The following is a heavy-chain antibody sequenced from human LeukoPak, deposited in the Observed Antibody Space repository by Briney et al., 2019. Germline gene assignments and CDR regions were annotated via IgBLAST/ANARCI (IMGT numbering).Heavy chain of an antibody. D-gene: IGHD3-10*01. J-gene: IGHJ4*02. CDR1: GGSISSSSYY. V-gene: IGHV4-39*01. CDR3: ARHATYYYGSGREYFDY. Sequence: PSETLSLTCTVSGGSISSSSYYWGWIRQPPGKGLEWIGSIYYSGSTYYNPSLKSRVTISVDTSKNQFSLKLSSVTAADTAVYYCARHATYYYGSGREYFDYWGQGTLVTVSS. CDR2: IYYSGST.